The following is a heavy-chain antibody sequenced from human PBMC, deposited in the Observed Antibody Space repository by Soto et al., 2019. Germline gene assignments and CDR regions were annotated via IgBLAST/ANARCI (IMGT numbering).Heavy chain of an antibody. CDR1: GFTFSGSA. CDR3: TRPFYGSGSYYNLDY. D-gene: IGHD3-10*01. J-gene: IGHJ4*02. CDR2: IRSKANSYAT. V-gene: IGHV3-73*01. Sequence: GGSLRLSSTASGFTFSGSAMHWVRQASCKGLEWVGRIRSKANSYATAYAASVKGRFTISRDDSKNTAYLQMNSLKTEDTAVYYCTRPFYGSGSYYNLDYWGQGTLVTVSS.